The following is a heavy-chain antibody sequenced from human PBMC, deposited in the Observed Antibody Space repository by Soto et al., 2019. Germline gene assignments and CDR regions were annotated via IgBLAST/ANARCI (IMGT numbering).Heavy chain of an antibody. CDR1: GSSITGYY. CDR3: ARDIYSSTWYNWFDP. Sequence: PSETLSLTYTVSGSSITGYYWSWIRQPPGKGLEWIGYIYYSGSTNYNPSLKTRVTISVDMSKNQFSLKLSSVTAADTAVYYCARDIYSSTWYNWFDPWGQGTLVTVS. D-gene: IGHD6-13*01. CDR2: IYYSGST. V-gene: IGHV4-59*01. J-gene: IGHJ5*02.